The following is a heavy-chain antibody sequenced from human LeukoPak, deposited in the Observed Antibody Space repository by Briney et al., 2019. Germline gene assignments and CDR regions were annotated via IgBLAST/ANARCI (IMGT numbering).Heavy chain of an antibody. CDR2: ISGSGGST. CDR1: GFTFSSYA. D-gene: IGHD3-22*01. V-gene: IGHV3-23*01. CDR3: AKETGYYDSIGYDDAFDI. J-gene: IGHJ3*02. Sequence: GGSLRLSCAASGFTFSSYAMSWVRQAPGKGLEWVSAISGSGGSTYYADSVKGRFTISRDNSKNTLYLQMNSLRAEDTAVYYCAKETGYYDSIGYDDAFDIWGQGTMVTVSS.